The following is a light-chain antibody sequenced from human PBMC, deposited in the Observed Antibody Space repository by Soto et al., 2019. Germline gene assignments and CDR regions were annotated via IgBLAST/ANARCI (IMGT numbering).Light chain of an antibody. V-gene: IGLV1-44*01. CDR2: SNN. CDR3: AVWDDSLNGVV. CDR1: SSNIGSNT. Sequence: QSVLTQPPSASGTPGQRVTISCSGSSSNIGSNTVNWYQQVPGTAPRLLIYSNNQRPSGVPDRFSGSKSGTSASLAISGLQSEDETDYYCAVWDDSLNGVVFGGGTKLTVL. J-gene: IGLJ2*01.